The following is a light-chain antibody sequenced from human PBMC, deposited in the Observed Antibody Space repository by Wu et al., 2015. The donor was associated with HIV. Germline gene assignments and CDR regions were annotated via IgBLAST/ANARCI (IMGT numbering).Light chain of an antibody. Sequence: EIVMTQSPATLSVSPGERVTLSCRASQTIATNLAWYQQKPGQAPRLLIHDASTRATDAPARFSGSGSGTEFTLTISSMQSEDFAVYYCQQYNNYSPWTFGLGTKVEVK. CDR2: DAS. CDR3: QQYNNYSPWT. V-gene: IGKV3-15*01. J-gene: IGKJ1*01. CDR1: QTIATN.